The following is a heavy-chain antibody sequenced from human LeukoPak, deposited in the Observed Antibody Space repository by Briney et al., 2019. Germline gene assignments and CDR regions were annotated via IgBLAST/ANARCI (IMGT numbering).Heavy chain of an antibody. V-gene: IGHV1-2*02. CDR2: INPNSGGT. D-gene: IGHD5-18*01. CDR1: GYSFTSHY. J-gene: IGHJ5*02. CDR3: ARDPLGGYSYGSGPGNCWFDP. Sequence: ASVKVSCKASGYSFTSHYMHWVRQAPGQGLEWMGWINPNSGGTNYAQKFQGRVTMTRDTSISTAYMELSRLRSDDTAVYYCARDPLGGYSYGSGPGNCWFDPWGQGTLVTVSS.